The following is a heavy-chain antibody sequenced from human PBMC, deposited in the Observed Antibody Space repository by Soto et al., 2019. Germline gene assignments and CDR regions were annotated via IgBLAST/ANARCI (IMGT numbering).Heavy chain of an antibody. CDR2: IKQDGTEK. CDR3: AKPVNDY. V-gene: IGHV3-7*05. CDR1: GFTFNTYW. Sequence: EVQVVESGGGLVQPGGSLRLSCVASGFTFNTYWMSWVRQAPGKGLEWVANIKQDGTEKNYVDSVKGRFTISRDNARSLLYLQTNSLRVEDTAVYYCAKPVNDYWGQGTLVTVSS. J-gene: IGHJ4*02.